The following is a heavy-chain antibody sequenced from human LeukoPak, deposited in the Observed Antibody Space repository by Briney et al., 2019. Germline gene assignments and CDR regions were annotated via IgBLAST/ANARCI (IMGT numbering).Heavy chain of an antibody. D-gene: IGHD1-1*01. CDR3: ARDTGSTGTTAIDY. Sequence: TSETLSLTCTVSGGSISSYYWSWIRQPPGKGLEWIGYIYYSGSTNYNPSLKSRVTISVDTSKNQFSLKLSSVTAADTAVYYCARDTGSTGTTAIDYWGQGTLVTVSS. V-gene: IGHV4-59*01. CDR2: IYYSGST. CDR1: GGSISSYY. J-gene: IGHJ4*02.